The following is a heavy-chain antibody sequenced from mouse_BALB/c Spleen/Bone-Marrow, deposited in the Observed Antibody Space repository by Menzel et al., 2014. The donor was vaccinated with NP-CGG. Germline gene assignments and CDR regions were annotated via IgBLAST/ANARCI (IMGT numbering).Heavy chain of an antibody. CDR1: GFDFSRYW. CDR2: INPGSRTI. V-gene: IGHV4-1*02. Sequence: EVKVVESGGGLVQPGGSLKLSCAASGFDFSRYWMSWVRQAPGKGLEWIGEINPGSRTINYTPSLKDKFIISRDNAKNTLYLQMSKVRSEDTALYYCALLGYDGYFAVWGAGTTVTISS. D-gene: IGHD2-2*01. CDR3: ALLGYDGYFAV. J-gene: IGHJ1*01.